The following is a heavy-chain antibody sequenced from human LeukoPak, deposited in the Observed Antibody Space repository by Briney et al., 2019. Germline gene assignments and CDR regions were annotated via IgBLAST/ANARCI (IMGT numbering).Heavy chain of an antibody. V-gene: IGHV4-34*01. CDR2: INHSGST. J-gene: IGHJ4*02. Sequence: SETLSLTCAVYGGSFSGYYWSWIRQPPGKGLEWIGEINHSGSTNYNPSLKSRVTISVDTSKNQFSLKLSSVTAADTAVYYCASKGGYYKKGGDYWGQGTLVTVSS. CDR3: ASKGGYYKKGGDY. CDR1: GGSFSGYY. D-gene: IGHD3-10*01.